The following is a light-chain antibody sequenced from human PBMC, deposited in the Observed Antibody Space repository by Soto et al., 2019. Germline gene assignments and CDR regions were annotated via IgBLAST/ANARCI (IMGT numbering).Light chain of an antibody. Sequence: EIGLTQSPGTLSLSPGERATLSCRASQSGTNNYLAWYQQRPGQAPRLLIYGASSRATGIPDRFSGSGSVTDFTLSISRLEPEDFAVYYCQQYGSSPRTFGQGTKVDIK. CDR1: QSGTNNY. CDR2: GAS. V-gene: IGKV3-20*01. CDR3: QQYGSSPRT. J-gene: IGKJ1*01.